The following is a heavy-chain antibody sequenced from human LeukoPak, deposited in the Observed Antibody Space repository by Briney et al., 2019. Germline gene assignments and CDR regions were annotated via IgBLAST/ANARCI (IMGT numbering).Heavy chain of an antibody. V-gene: IGHV1-46*01. Sequence: ASVKVSCKASGYTFTGYYMHWVRQAPGQGLEWMGIINPSGGSTSYAQKFQDRVTMTSDMSTSTVYMELSSLRSEDTAVYYCARADITRDGYNSAFDIWGQGTMVTVSS. CDR2: INPSGGST. CDR1: GYTFTGYY. CDR3: ARADITRDGYNSAFDI. D-gene: IGHD5-24*01. J-gene: IGHJ3*02.